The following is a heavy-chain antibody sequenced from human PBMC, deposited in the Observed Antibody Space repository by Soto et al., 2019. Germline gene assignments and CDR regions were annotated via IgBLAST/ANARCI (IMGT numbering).Heavy chain of an antibody. D-gene: IGHD4-17*01. CDR2: VSFDGSNE. V-gene: IGHV3-30-3*01. J-gene: IGHJ6*02. Sequence: QVQLEESGGGVVQPGGSLRLSCSASGFTFSRYAMHWVRQAPGEGLDWVAVVSFDGSNEYYAESVRGRFTISRDTSKNTLHLQMNSLRPEDTAVYFCARPRMTTTTRYHGMDVWGRGTTVTVSS. CDR1: GFTFSRYA. CDR3: ARPRMTTTTRYHGMDV.